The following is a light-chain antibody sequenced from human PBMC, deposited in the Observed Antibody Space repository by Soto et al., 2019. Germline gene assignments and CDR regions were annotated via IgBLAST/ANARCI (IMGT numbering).Light chain of an antibody. CDR1: LTVNTN. CDR3: QQYNNRWT. Sequence: EIVITQSPATLSVSPGDGATLSCRASLTVNTNLAWYQQKRGQAPRLLIYGAFMRATGIPARFSGSGSGTEFTLTISSLQSEDVAVYYCQQYNNRWTFGLGTKVDIK. J-gene: IGKJ1*01. V-gene: IGKV3-15*01. CDR2: GAF.